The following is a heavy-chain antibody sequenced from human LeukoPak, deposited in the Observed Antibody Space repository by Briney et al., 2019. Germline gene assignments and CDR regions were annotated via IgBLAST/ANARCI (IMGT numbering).Heavy chain of an antibody. D-gene: IGHD3-16*01. Sequence: GASVKVSCKASGYTFTSYDINWVRQATGQGLEWMGWMNPNSGNTGYAQKFQGRVTMTRNTSISTAYMELSSLRSEDTAVYYCARGKLQYYDYVWGSWIWFDPWGQGTLVTVSS. V-gene: IGHV1-8*01. CDR2: MNPNSGNT. CDR1: GYTFTSYD. CDR3: ARGKLQYYDYVWGSWIWFDP. J-gene: IGHJ5*02.